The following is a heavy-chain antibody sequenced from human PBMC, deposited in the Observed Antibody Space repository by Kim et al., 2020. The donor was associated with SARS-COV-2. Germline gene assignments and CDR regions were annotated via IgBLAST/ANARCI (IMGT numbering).Heavy chain of an antibody. CDR3: ARDAVGTSPLDY. CDR2: INEVGSEK. D-gene: IGHD3-10*01. V-gene: IGHV3-7*01. Sequence: GGSLRLPCVASGFTLSTCWMHWVRQAPGKGLEWLATINEVGSEKYYVDSVKGRFTISRDNAKNSLFLQMNSLGAEDTAVYYCARDAVGTSPLDYWGQGTLVTVSS. CDR1: GFTLSTCW. J-gene: IGHJ4*02.